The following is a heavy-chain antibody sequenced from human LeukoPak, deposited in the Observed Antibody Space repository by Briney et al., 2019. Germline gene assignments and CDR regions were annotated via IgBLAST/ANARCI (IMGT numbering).Heavy chain of an antibody. CDR3: AALGFGDFSASDN. CDR2: IKSKVYSATA. V-gene: IGHV3-15*01. D-gene: IGHD3-10*01. J-gene: IGHJ4*02. Sequence: GGSLRLSCAASGFSFNDAWMDWVRQVPGKGLEWVGRIKSKVYSATADYAAPVMGRFTISRDDSKSTLYLQMNSLKIVDTAVYYCAALGFGDFSASDNWGQGTLVTVSS. CDR1: GFSFNDAW.